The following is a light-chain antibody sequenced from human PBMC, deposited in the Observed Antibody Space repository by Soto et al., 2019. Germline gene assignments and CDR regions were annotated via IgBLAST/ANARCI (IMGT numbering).Light chain of an antibody. V-gene: IGLV1-44*01. CDR1: SSNIGSNT. CDR3: AAWADSLNGL. Sequence: QSVLTQPPSASGTPGQRVTISCSGSSSNIGSNTVNWYQQLPGTAPKLLIYSNNQRPSGVPDRFSGSKSGTSASLAISGLQSEDEADYYCAAWADSLNGLFGGGTKVTVL. J-gene: IGLJ3*02. CDR2: SNN.